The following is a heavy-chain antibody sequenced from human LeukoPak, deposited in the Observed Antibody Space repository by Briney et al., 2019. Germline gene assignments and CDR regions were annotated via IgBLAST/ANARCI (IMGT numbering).Heavy chain of an antibody. J-gene: IGHJ3*02. CDR1: GFTFSSYW. V-gene: IGHV3-7*01. CDR3: ARRLLWFGEYAFDI. CDR2: IKQDGSEK. Sequence: GGSLRLSCAASGFTFSSYWMSWIRQAPGKGLEWVANIKQDGSEKYYVDSVKGRFTISRDNAKNSLYLQMNSLRAEDTAVYYCARRLLWFGEYAFDIWGQGTMVTVSS. D-gene: IGHD3-10*01.